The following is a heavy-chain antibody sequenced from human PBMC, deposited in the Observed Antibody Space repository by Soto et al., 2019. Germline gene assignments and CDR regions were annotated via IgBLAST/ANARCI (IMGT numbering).Heavy chain of an antibody. CDR3: ARARFCSGGRCYSIDY. CDR2: IWSDGSDK. V-gene: IGHV3-33*01. D-gene: IGHD2-15*01. Sequence: QVQLVESGGGVVQPGRSLRLSCAASGFSFSYYAMHWVRQAPGKGLEWVALIWSDGSDKYYADFVKGRFTISRDNAKTTLYLQMNSLRAEDTAVYYCARARFCSGGRCYSIDYWGQGTLVTVSS. CDR1: GFSFSYYA. J-gene: IGHJ4*02.